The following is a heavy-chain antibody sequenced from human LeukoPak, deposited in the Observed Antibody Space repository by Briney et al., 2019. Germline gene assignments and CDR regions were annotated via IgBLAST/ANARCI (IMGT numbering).Heavy chain of an antibody. CDR1: GFTFDDYA. V-gene: IGHV3-9*01. CDR3: AKDIGIAVAGTFDY. D-gene: IGHD6-19*01. Sequence: PGGSLRLSCAASGFTFDDYAMHWVRQAPGKGLEWVSGISWDSGSIGYGDSVKGRFTISRDNAKNSLYLQMNSLRAEDTALYYCAKDIGIAVAGTFDYWGQGTLVTVSS. CDR2: ISWDSGSI. J-gene: IGHJ4*02.